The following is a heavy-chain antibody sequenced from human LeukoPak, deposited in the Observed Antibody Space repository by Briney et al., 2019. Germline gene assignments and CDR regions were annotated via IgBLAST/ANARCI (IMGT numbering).Heavy chain of an antibody. J-gene: IGHJ5*02. CDR2: IYYSGST. Sequence: SETLSLTCTVSGGSISSGGYYWSWTRQHPGKGLEWIGYIYYSGSTYYNPSLKSRVTISVDTSRNQFSLKLSSVTAADTAVYYCARGKGDNWFDPWGQGTLVTVSS. V-gene: IGHV4-31*03. D-gene: IGHD3-10*01. CDR3: ARGKGDNWFDP. CDR1: GGSISSGGYY.